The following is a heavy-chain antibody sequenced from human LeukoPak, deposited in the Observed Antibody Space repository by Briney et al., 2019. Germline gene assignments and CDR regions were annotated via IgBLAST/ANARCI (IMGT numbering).Heavy chain of an antibody. Sequence: SETLSLTCTVPGGSISSGGYYWSWIRQPPGKGLEWIGYIYHSGSTYYNPSLKSRVTISVDRSKNQFSLKLSSVTAADTAVYYCAREAHFGVVIKPFDYWGQGTLVTVSS. D-gene: IGHD3-3*01. CDR1: GGSISSGGYY. V-gene: IGHV4-30-2*01. CDR2: IYHSGST. J-gene: IGHJ4*02. CDR3: AREAHFGVVIKPFDY.